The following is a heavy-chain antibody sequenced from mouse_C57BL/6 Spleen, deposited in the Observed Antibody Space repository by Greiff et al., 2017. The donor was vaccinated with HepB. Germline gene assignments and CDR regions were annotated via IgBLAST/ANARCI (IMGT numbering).Heavy chain of an antibody. D-gene: IGHD2-3*01. Sequence: VQLKQSGAELVRPGASVKLSCTASGFNIKDDYMHWVKQRPEQGLEWIGWIDPENGDTEYASKFQGKATITADTSSNTAYLQLSSLTSEDTAVYYCTKALDGYPDYWGQGTTLTVSS. V-gene: IGHV14-4*01. CDR1: GFNIKDDY. J-gene: IGHJ2*01. CDR2: IDPENGDT. CDR3: TKALDGYPDY.